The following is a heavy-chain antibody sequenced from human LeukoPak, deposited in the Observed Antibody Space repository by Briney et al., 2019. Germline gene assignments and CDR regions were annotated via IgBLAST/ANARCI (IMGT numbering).Heavy chain of an antibody. CDR2: ISGSGGST. V-gene: IGHV3-23*01. D-gene: IGHD2-2*01. CDR1: GFTFSSYA. CDR3: ANGVYCSCTSCYDLYGMDV. Sequence: GGSLRLSCAASGFTFSSYAMSWVRQAPGKGLEWVSAISGSGGSTYYADSVKGRFTISRDNSKNTLYPQMNSLRAEDTAVYYCANGVYCSCTSCYDLYGMDVWGQGTTVTVSS. J-gene: IGHJ6*02.